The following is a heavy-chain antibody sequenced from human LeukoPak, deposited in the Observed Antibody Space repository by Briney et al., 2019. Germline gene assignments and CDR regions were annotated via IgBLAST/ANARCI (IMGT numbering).Heavy chain of an antibody. CDR2: INHSGST. J-gene: IGHJ4*02. CDR1: GGSFSGYY. V-gene: IGHV4-34*01. CDR3: ARGRGGYNSIFDY. D-gene: IGHD5-12*01. Sequence: PSETLSLTCAVYGGSFSGYYWSWIRQPPGKGLEWIGEINHSGSTNYNPSLKSRVTISVDTSKNQFSLKLSSVTAADTAVYYCARGRGGYNSIFDYWGQGTLVTVSS.